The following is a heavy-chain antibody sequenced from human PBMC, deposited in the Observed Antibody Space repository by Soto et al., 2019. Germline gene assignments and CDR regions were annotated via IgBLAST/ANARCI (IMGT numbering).Heavy chain of an antibody. D-gene: IGHD7-27*01. J-gene: IGHJ6*02. Sequence: QVQLQESGPGLVKSSQTLSLTCTVSGGSISSGDYYWTRIRQPPGKGLEWIGYIYYSGSTYYNPSLKSRITISIDTSKNQFSLKLSSVTAADTAVYYCARETWDGMDVWGQGTTVTVSS. CDR2: IYYSGST. CDR3: ARETWDGMDV. CDR1: GGSISSGDYY. V-gene: IGHV4-30-4*01.